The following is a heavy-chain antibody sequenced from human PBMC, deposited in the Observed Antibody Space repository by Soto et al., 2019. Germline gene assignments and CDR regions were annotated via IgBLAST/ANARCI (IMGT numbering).Heavy chain of an antibody. CDR3: ARPVVEAATPLAFSWFDP. D-gene: IGHD2-15*01. V-gene: IGHV4-34*01. CDR1: GGSFSDYY. Sequence: QVQLQQWGAGLLKPSETLSLTCAVYGGSFSDYYWSWIRQPPGKGLEWIGEINHSGSTNYNPSLKSRVTISVDTSKNQFSRKLTSVTAADTAVYYCARPVVEAATPLAFSWFDPWGQGTLVTVSS. CDR2: INHSGST. J-gene: IGHJ5*02.